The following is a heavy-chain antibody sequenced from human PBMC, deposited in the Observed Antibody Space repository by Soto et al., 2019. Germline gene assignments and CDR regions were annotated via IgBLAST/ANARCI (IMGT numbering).Heavy chain of an antibody. J-gene: IGHJ6*02. CDR2: IYYSGST. CDR3: ARHLLETAMEGMDV. D-gene: IGHD5-18*01. Sequence: SETLSLTCTVSGGSISSYYWSWIRQPPGKGLEWIGSIYYSGSTYYNPSLKSRVTISVDTSKNQFSLKLSSVTAADTAVYYCARHLLETAMEGMDVWGQGTTVTVSS. V-gene: IGHV4-59*05. CDR1: GGSISSYY.